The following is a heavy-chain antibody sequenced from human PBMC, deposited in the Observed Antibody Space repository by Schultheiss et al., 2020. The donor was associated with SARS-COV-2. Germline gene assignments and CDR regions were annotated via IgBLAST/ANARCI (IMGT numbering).Heavy chain of an antibody. J-gene: IGHJ4*02. CDR1: GFTFSNYD. Sequence: GGSLRLSCAASGFTFSNYDMHWARQATGKGLEWVSANGTACDSYYPGSVKGRFTVSREYAKNSLYLQMNSLRAEDTAVYYCARDGGEDDYDFWSGTGLDYWGQGTLVTVSS. V-gene: IGHV3-13*01. CDR2: NGTACDS. D-gene: IGHD3-3*01. CDR3: ARDGGEDDYDFWSGTGLDY.